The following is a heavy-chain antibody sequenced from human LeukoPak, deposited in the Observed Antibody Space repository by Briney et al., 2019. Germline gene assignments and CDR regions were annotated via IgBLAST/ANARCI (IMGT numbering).Heavy chain of an antibody. D-gene: IGHD2-2*01. CDR3: TTGTLVPAALYYFDY. J-gene: IGHJ4*02. CDR2: IKSKTDGGTT. CDR1: GFTFSNAW. Sequence: GGSLRLSCAASGFTFSNAWMSWVRQAPGKGLEWVGRIKSKTDGGTTDYAAPVKGRFTISRDDPKNTLYLQMNSLKTEDTAVYYCTTGTLVPAALYYFDYWGQGTLVTVSS. V-gene: IGHV3-15*01.